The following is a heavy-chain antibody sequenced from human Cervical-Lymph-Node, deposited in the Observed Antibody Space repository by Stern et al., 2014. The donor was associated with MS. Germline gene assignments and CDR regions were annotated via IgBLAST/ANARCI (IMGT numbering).Heavy chain of an antibody. CDR3: ASPYYDSSGYYSDAFDI. V-gene: IGHV4-4*02. J-gene: IGHJ3*02. D-gene: IGHD3-22*01. CDR1: GGSISSSNW. CDR2: IYHSGST. Sequence: QVQLQESGPGLVKPSGTLSLTCAVSGGSISSSNWWSWVRQPPGKGLEWIGEIYHSGSTNYNPSLKSRVTISVDKSKNQFSLKLSSVTAADTAVYYCASPYYDSSGYYSDAFDIWGQGTMVTVSS.